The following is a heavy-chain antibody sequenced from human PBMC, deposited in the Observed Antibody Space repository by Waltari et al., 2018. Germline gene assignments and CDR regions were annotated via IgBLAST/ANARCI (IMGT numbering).Heavy chain of an antibody. J-gene: IGHJ6*02. CDR1: GGSISSYY. Sequence: QVQLQESGPGLVKPSETLSLTCTVSGGSISSYYWSWIRQPPGKGLEWIGYIYYSGSTNYNPSLKSRVTISVDTSKNQFSLKLSSVTAADTAVYYCARDRLVVTPGNYYYYYGMDVWGQGTTVTVSS. CDR3: ARDRLVVTPGNYYYYYGMDV. D-gene: IGHD2-21*02. CDR2: IYYSGST. V-gene: IGHV4-59*01.